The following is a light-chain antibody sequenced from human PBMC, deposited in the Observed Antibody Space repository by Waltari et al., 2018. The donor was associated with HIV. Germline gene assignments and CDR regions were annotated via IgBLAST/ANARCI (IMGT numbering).Light chain of an antibody. V-gene: IGLV3-27*01. CDR3: YCAADKNV. Sequence: SFDLTQPSSVSVSPGQTARIPFSGPVVAKNFVRWFQHKPGRPPTLVIYKDTERPSEIPERFAGSSSGTTATLTITGAQVEDEADYYCYCAADKNVLGGGTKLTVL. CDR1: VVAKNF. CDR2: KDT. J-gene: IGLJ2*01.